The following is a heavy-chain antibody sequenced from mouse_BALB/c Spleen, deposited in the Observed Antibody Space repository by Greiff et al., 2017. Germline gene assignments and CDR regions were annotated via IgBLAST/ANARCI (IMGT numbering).Heavy chain of an antibody. V-gene: IGHV1-14*01. CDR1: GYTFTSYV. CDR2: INPYNDGT. CDR3: ARSWLLQDYAMGY. Sequence: LKESGPELVKPGASVKMSCKASGYTFTSYVMHWVKQKPGQGLEWIGYINPYNDGTKYNEKFKGKATLTSDKSSSTAYMELSSLTSEDSAVYYCARSWLLQDYAMGYWGQGTSVTVSS. J-gene: IGHJ4*01. D-gene: IGHD2-3*01.